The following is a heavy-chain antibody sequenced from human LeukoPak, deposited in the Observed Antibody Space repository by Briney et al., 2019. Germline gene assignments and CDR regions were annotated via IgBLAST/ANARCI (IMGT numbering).Heavy chain of an antibody. CDR2: ISYDGSNK. V-gene: IGHV3-30*18. Sequence: GGSLRLSCAASGFTFSSYGMHWVRQAPGKGLEWVAVISYDGSNKYYADSVKGRFTISRDNSKNTLYLQMNSLGAEDTAVYYCAKDYGSGSPYFDYWGQGTLVTVSS. CDR3: AKDYGSGSPYFDY. CDR1: GFTFSSYG. J-gene: IGHJ4*02. D-gene: IGHD3-10*01.